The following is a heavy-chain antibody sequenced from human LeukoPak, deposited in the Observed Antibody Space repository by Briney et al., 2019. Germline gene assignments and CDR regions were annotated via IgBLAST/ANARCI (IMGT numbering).Heavy chain of an antibody. D-gene: IGHD3-3*01. J-gene: IGHJ4*02. CDR1: GGTFSSYA. Sequence: SVTVSCKASGGTFSSYAISWVRQAPGQGLEWMGRIIPILGMANYAQKFQGRVTITADKSTSTAYMELSSLRSEDTAVYYCARVPRYDFWSGSPDYWGQGTLVTVSS. CDR2: IIPILGMA. CDR3: ARVPRYDFWSGSPDY. V-gene: IGHV1-69*04.